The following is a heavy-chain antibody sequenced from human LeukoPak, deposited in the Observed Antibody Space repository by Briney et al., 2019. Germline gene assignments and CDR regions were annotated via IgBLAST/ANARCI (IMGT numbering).Heavy chain of an antibody. CDR2: IKQDGSEK. CDR3: AREGGSYYSNWFDP. D-gene: IGHD1-26*01. CDR1: GFTFSSYW. V-gene: IGHV3-7*01. Sequence: QPGRSMRLSCAASGFTFSSYWMSWVRQAPGKGLEWVANIKQDGSEKYYVDSVKGRFTISRDNAKNSLYLQMNSLRGEDTAVYYWAREGGSYYSNWFDPWGQGTLVTVSS. J-gene: IGHJ5*02.